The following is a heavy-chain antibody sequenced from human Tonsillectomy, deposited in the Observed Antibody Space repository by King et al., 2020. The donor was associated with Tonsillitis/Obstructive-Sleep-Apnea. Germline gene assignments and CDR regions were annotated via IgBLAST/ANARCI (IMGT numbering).Heavy chain of an antibody. J-gene: IGHJ3*02. CDR2: INPSGGST. V-gene: IGHV1-46*01. CDR3: ARAGGHYDFWSGRPNDAFDI. D-gene: IGHD3-3*01. Sequence: QLVQSGAEVKKPGASVKVSCKASGYTFTSYYMHWVRQAPGQGLEWMGIINPSGGSTSYAQKFQGRVTMTRDTSTSTVYMELSSLRSEDTAVYYCARAGGHYDFWSGRPNDAFDIWGQGTMVTVSS. CDR1: GYTFTSYY.